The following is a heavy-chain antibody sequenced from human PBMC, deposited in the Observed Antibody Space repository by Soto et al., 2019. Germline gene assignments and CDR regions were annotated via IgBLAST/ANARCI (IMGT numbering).Heavy chain of an antibody. CDR2: IIPIFGTA. CDR3: AHPYCSGGSCYDAFEI. J-gene: IGHJ3*02. D-gene: IGHD2-15*01. Sequence: SVKVSCKASGGTFSSYAISWVRQAPGQGLEWMGGIIPIFGTANYAQKFQGRVTITADESTSTAYMELSSLRSEDTAVYYCAHPYCSGGSCYDAFEIWGQGTMVTVSS. CDR1: GGTFSSYA. V-gene: IGHV1-69*13.